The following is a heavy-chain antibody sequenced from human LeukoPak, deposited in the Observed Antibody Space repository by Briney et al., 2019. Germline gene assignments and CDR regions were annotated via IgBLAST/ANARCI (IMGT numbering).Heavy chain of an antibody. V-gene: IGHV1-8*01. CDR2: MNPNRGNT. Sequence: ASVKVSCKASGYTFTSYDINWVRQATGQGLEWMGWMNPNRGNTGYAQKVQGRVTMTRNTSISTAYMELSSLRSEDTAVYYCARGPKLLSFGGSWGQGTLVTVSS. CDR1: GYTFTSYD. D-gene: IGHD3-10*01. J-gene: IGHJ5*02. CDR3: ARGPKLLSFGGS.